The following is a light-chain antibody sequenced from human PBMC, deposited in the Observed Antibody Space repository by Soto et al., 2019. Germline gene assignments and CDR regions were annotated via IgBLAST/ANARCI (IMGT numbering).Light chain of an antibody. J-gene: IGKJ1*01. Sequence: EIVLTQSPGTVSFSPWERATLSCRASQRITTSSLAWYQQKPGQAPRLLIYDASNRATGIPDRFSGSGSGTDFTLTISRLEPEDFAVYYCQQRGGSPPTWTFGQGTKVDIK. V-gene: IGKV3-20*01. CDR2: DAS. CDR3: QQRGGSPPTWT. CDR1: QRITTSS.